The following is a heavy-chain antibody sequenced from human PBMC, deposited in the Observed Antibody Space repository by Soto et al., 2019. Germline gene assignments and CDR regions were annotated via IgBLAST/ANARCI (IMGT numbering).Heavy chain of an antibody. CDR1: GYTFTSYG. CDR2: ISAYNGNT. D-gene: IGHD3-3*01. CDR3: ARVPFGVVIKFWFDP. J-gene: IGHJ5*02. V-gene: IGHV1-18*01. Sequence: QVQLVQSGAEVKKPGASVKVSCKASGYTFTSYGISWVRQAPGQGLEWMGWISAYNGNTNYAQKLQGRVTMTTDTSTSTAYMELRSLRSDDRAVYYCARVPFGVVIKFWFDPWGQGTLVTVSS.